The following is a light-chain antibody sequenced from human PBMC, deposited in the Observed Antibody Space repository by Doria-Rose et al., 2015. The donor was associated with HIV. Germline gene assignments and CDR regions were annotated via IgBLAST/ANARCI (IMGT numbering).Light chain of an antibody. CDR3: RQYGSSPPYT. V-gene: IGKV3-20*01. CDR1: QSVSSSY. Sequence: TQSPGTLSLSPGERATLSCRASQSVSSSYLAWYQQKPGQAPRLLIYGASSRATGIPDRFSGSGSGTDFTLTISRLEPEDFAVYYCRQYGSSPPYTFGQGTKLEIK. J-gene: IGKJ2*01. CDR2: GAS.